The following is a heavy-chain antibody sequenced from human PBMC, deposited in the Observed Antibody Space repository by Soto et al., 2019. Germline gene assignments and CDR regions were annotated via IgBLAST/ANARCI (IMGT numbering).Heavy chain of an antibody. J-gene: IGHJ6*02. CDR3: AKSAEEDYDILNGFYGMDV. CDR1: GFTSDDYA. Sequence: GGSLRLSCAASGFTSDDYAMHWDRQAPGKCREWVSGIRWNSGSIGYEYSVKGRITITRDNCKNSLYLRMNSLGAEDTALYSCAKSAEEDYDILNGFYGMDVWGQGTTVTVSS. V-gene: IGHV3-9*02. CDR2: IRWNSGSI. D-gene: IGHD3-9*01.